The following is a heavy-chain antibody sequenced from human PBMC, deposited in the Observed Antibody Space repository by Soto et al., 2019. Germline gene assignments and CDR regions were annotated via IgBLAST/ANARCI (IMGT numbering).Heavy chain of an antibody. J-gene: IGHJ3*02. V-gene: IGHV1-2*02. CDR1: GYTFTGDD. CDR2: INPNSGGT. CDR3: AGRDYYYDSSGYGPGAFDI. D-gene: IGHD3-22*01. Sequence: ASVKVFCKTSGYTFTGDDMHWVRQAPGQGLGWRGWINPNSGGTNYAQKFQGRVTMTRDTSIRSAYMELSRLRSDDTAVYYCAGRDYYYDSSGYGPGAFDIWGQGTMVTVSS.